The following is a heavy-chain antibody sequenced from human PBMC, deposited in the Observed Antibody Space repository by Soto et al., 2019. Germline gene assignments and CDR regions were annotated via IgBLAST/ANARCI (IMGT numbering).Heavy chain of an antibody. CDR1: GGSFSGYY. D-gene: IGHD2-2*01. J-gene: IGHJ6*02. CDR2: INHSGST. V-gene: IGHV4-34*01. CDR3: ARSRAYFAYQYYYGMDV. Sequence: QVQLQQWGAGLLKPSETLSLTCAVYGGSFSGYYWSWIRQPPGKGLEWIGEINHSGSTNYNPSLKSRVTISVDASKSQFSLNLCSVTDAATAVYYCARSRAYFAYQYYYGMDVWGQGKTVTVAS.